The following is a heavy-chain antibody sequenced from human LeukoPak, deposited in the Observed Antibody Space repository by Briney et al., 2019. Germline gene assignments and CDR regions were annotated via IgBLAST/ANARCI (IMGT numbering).Heavy chain of an antibody. CDR1: GYTFTSYG. J-gene: IGHJ6*02. D-gene: IGHD3-3*02. V-gene: IGHV1-8*01. Sequence: GASVKVSCKASGYTFTSYGINWVRQATGQGLEWMGWMNPNSGNTGYAQKFQGRVTMTRNTSISTAYMELSSLRSEDTAVYYCARIGLSFFGMDVWGQGTTVTVSS. CDR2: MNPNSGNT. CDR3: ARIGLSFFGMDV.